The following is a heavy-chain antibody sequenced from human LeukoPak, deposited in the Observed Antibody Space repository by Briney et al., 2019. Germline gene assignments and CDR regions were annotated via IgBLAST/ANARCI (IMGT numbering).Heavy chain of an antibody. CDR3: AKAPYCPNDVCRYFDY. J-gene: IGHJ4*02. CDR1: GFTIRSYA. CDR2: ISASTDST. V-gene: IGHV3-23*01. D-gene: IGHD2-8*01. Sequence: GGSLRLSCAVSGFTIRSYAMNWVRQAPGKGLEWVSTISASTDSTYYTDSVKGRFTISRDNFRNMLHLEMNSLRAEDTAVYYCAKAPYCPNDVCRYFDYWGQGILVTVSS.